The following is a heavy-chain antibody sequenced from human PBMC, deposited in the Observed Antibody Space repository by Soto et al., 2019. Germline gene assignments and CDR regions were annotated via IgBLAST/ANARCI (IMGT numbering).Heavy chain of an antibody. V-gene: IGHV4-30-4*01. Sequence: SETLSLTCAVSGGSISSGDYYWSWIRQPPGKGLEWIGYIYYSGSTYYNPSLKSRVTISVDTSKNQFSLKLSSVTAADTAVYYCARTESRTFEPWGQGTLVTVSS. D-gene: IGHD2-21*02. J-gene: IGHJ5*02. CDR2: IYYSGST. CDR3: ARTESRTFEP. CDR1: GGSISSGDYY.